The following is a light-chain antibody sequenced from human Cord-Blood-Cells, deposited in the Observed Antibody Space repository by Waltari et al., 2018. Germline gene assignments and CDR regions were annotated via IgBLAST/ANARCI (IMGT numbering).Light chain of an antibody. V-gene: IGKV3-15*01. Sequence: EIVMTQSPATLSVSQGERANLSCRASQSVSSNLAWYQQKPGQAPRLLIYGASTRATGIPARFSGSGSGTEFTLTISSLQSEDFAVYYCQQYNNWPYTFGQGTKLEIK. CDR2: GAS. CDR1: QSVSSN. J-gene: IGKJ2*01. CDR3: QQYNNWPYT.